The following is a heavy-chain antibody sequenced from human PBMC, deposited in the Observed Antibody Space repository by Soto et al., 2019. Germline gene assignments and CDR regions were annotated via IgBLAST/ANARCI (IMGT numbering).Heavy chain of an antibody. CDR2: ISSSGSTI. D-gene: IGHD5-12*01. Sequence: PGGSLRLSCAASGFTFSDYYMSWIRHAPGKGLEWVSYISSSGSTIYYADSVKGRFTISRDNAKNSLYLQMNSLRAEDTAVYYCASPIVATIYNYYYGMDVWGQGTTVTVS. CDR1: GFTFSDYY. V-gene: IGHV3-11*01. CDR3: ASPIVATIYNYYYGMDV. J-gene: IGHJ6*02.